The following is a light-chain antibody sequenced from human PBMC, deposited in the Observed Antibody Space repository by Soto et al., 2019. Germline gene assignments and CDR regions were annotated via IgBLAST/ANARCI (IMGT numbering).Light chain of an antibody. J-gene: IGKJ1*01. V-gene: IGKV1-5*01. CDR2: DAS. Sequence: DIQMTQSPSTLSASVGDRVTITCRASQSISSWLAWYQQKPGKAPKLLIYDASSLESGVPSRFSGSGSGTEFTLTISSLQHDDFATYYCQQYKSYWTSGQGTKVEIK. CDR3: QQYKSYWT. CDR1: QSISSW.